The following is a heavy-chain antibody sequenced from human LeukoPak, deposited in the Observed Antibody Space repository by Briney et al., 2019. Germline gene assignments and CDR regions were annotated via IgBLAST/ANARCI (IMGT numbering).Heavy chain of an antibody. D-gene: IGHD2-15*01. CDR2: ISSDGSST. CDR1: GFTFSNAW. Sequence: GGSLRLSCAASGFTFSNAWMHWVRQPPGKGLVWVSRISSDGSSTSYADSVKGRFTISRDNAENTLYLQMDSLRAEDTAVYYCARDGDCSGGTCYSGLNYWGQGTLVTVSS. CDR3: ARDGDCSGGTCYSGLNY. V-gene: IGHV3-74*01. J-gene: IGHJ4*02.